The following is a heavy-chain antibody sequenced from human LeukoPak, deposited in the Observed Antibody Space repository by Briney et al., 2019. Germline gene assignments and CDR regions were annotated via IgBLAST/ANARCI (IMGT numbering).Heavy chain of an antibody. D-gene: IGHD3-10*01. CDR3: ARLVLTSYYGSGKEGSRWFDP. CDR2: INHSGST. V-gene: IGHV4-34*01. Sequence: KPSETLSLTCAVYGGSFSGYYWSWIRQPPGKGLEWIGEINHSGSTNYNPSLKSRVTISVDTSKNQFSLKLSSVTAADTAVYYCARLVLTSYYGSGKEGSRWFDPWGQGTLVTVSS. CDR1: GGSFSGYY. J-gene: IGHJ5*02.